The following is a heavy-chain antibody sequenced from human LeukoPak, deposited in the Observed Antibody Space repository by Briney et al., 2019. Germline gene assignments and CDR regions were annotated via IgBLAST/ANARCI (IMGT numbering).Heavy chain of an antibody. D-gene: IGHD2-21*02. V-gene: IGHV3-30*02. Sequence: PGGSLRLSCAASGFTFSSYGMHWVCHAPRTGLEWVAFIRYDGSNKYYADSVKGRFTISRDNSKNTLYLQMNSLRAEDTAVYYCAKDYCGGDCYHFDYWGQGTLGTVSS. CDR1: GFTFSSYG. CDR3: AKDYCGGDCYHFDY. CDR2: IRYDGSNK. J-gene: IGHJ4*02.